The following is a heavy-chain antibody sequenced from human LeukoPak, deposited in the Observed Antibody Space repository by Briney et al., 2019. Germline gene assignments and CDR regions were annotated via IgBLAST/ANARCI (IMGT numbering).Heavy chain of an antibody. D-gene: IGHD3-22*01. CDR3: ARDLYDSSGYYGDY. CDR1: GYTFTGYY. V-gene: IGHV1-2*02. CDR2: INPNSGGT. J-gene: IGHJ4*02. Sequence: GASVKVSCKASGYTFTGYYMHWVRQAPGQGLEWMGWINPNSGGTNYAQKFQGRVTMTRDTSISTAYMELSRLRSDDTAVYYCARDLYDSSGYYGDYWGQGTLVTVSS.